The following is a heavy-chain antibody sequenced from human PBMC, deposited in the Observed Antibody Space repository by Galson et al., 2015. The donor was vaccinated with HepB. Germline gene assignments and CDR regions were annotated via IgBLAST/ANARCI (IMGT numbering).Heavy chain of an antibody. V-gene: IGHV3-64D*06. CDR3: VKGYYDTSGLPNFYYYYGMDV. Sequence: SLRLSCAASGLRFSGYAMHWVRQAPGKGLEYVSAITSSGGRTYYADSVKGRFTISRDNSKNTLYFHMSSLRGDDAAVYYCVKGYYDTSGLPNFYYYYGMDVWGQGTTVTVSS. J-gene: IGHJ6*02. CDR2: ITSSGGRT. CDR1: GLRFSGYA. D-gene: IGHD3-22*01.